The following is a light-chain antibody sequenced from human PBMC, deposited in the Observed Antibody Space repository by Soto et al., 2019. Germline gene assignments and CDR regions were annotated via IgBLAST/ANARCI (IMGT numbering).Light chain of an antibody. Sequence: DIQMTQSPSSLSASVGDRVTITCRASQSISSYLNWYQQKPGKAPKLLIYAASSLQSGVPSRFSGSGSGTVFTLTISSLQPEDIATYYCQQSYSTPPATFGPGTKVEIK. CDR3: QQSYSTPPAT. CDR2: AAS. J-gene: IGKJ1*01. V-gene: IGKV1-39*01. CDR1: QSISSY.